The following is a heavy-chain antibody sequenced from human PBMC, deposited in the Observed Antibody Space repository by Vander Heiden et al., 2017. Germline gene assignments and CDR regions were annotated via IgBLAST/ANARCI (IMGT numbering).Heavy chain of an antibody. Sequence: EVQLLASGGGLVQPGGSLRLSCAASGFTFSSYALSWVRQAPGKGLEWVSASSGSGGSTYYADSVKGRFTISRDNSKNTLYLQMNSLRAEDTAVYYCAKGKGYGSGSSTDDAFDIWGQGTMVTVSS. V-gene: IGHV3-23*01. CDR2: SSGSGGST. CDR1: GFTFSSYA. CDR3: AKGKGYGSGSSTDDAFDI. D-gene: IGHD3-10*01. J-gene: IGHJ3*02.